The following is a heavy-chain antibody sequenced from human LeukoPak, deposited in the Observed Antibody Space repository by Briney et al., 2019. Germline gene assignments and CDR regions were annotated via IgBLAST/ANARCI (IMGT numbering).Heavy chain of an antibody. CDR3: ARHRGGRFSGSYCDY. V-gene: IGHV4-59*08. CDR2: IYYSGST. CDR1: GGSISSYY. D-gene: IGHD1-26*01. J-gene: IGHJ4*02. Sequence: SETLSLTCTVSGGSISSYYWSWIRQPPGKGLEWIGYIYYSGSTNYNPSLKSRVTISVDPSKNQFSLKLSSVTAADTAVYYCARHRGGRFSGSYCDYWGQGTLVTISS.